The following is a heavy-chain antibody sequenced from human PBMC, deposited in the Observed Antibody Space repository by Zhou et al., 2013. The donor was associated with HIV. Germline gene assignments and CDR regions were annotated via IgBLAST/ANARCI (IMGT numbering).Heavy chain of an antibody. CDR2: ISPYNGVT. V-gene: IGHV1-2*02. CDR3: ARDRLLQGYSSSWFIDY. D-gene: IGHD5-18*01. J-gene: IGHJ4*02. CDR1: GYTFTGYY. Sequence: QVQLVQSGAEVKKPGSSVKVSCKASGYTFTGYYIHWVRQAPGQGLEWMGWISPYNGVTNYAQRFHGRVTMTWDTSITTAHMELSRLSSDDTAVYFCARDRLLQGYSSSWFIDYWGQGTLVTVSS.